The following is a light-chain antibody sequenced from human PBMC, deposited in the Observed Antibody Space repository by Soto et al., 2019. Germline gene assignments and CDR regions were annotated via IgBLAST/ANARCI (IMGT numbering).Light chain of an antibody. Sequence: IRTTQSPSSLSASTGDRVTITCLASQSIRSWLAWYQQKPCKAPKRLSYKASILGGGVPSRFSGSGSGTEFTLTISNLQPDDFASYCCQQYNTYPWTFCQGTKVDI. CDR2: KAS. V-gene: IGKV1-5*03. CDR3: QQYNTYPWT. CDR1: QSIRSW. J-gene: IGKJ1*01.